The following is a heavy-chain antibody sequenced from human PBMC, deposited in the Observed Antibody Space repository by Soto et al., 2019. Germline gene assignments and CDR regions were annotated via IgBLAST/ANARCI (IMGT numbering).Heavy chain of an antibody. J-gene: IGHJ5*02. V-gene: IGHV4-30-2*01. CDR2: IYHSGST. Sequence: SETLSLTCAVSGGSIGSGGYSWSWIRQPPGKGLEWIGYIYHSGSTYDNPSLKSRVNISVDRSKNQFSLKLSSVTAADTAVYYCARVRDRTWFDPWGQGTLVTVSS. CDR3: ARVRDRTWFDP. CDR1: GGSIGSGGYS.